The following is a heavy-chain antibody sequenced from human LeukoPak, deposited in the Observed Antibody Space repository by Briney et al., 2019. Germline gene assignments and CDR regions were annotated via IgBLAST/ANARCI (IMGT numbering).Heavy chain of an antibody. CDR3: ARETLRGYDYFDY. V-gene: IGHV3-66*01. D-gene: IGHD5-12*01. CDR2: IYSGGTT. CDR1: GFTVSSNY. J-gene: IGHJ4*02. Sequence: PGGSLRLSCAASGFTVSSNYMSWVRQAPGKGLEWVSVIYSGGTTYYADSVKGRFTISRDNAKNSLYLQMNSLRDEDTAVYYCARETLRGYDYFDYWGQGTLVTVSS.